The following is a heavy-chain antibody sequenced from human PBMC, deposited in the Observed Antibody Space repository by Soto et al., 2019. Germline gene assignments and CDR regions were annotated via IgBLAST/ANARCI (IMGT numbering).Heavy chain of an antibody. CDR1: GYTFTSYY. D-gene: IGHD2-2*01. J-gene: IGHJ6*02. Sequence: QVQLVQSGAEVKKPGASVKVSCKASGYTFTSYYMHWVRQAPGQGLEWMGGIIPMFGTSNYAQKFQGRVTITADKSTSTAYMELSSLRSEDTAVYYCARGVVVVPAAMTYYYYAMDVWGQGTTVTVSS. CDR3: ARGVVVVPAAMTYYYYAMDV. V-gene: IGHV1-69*06. CDR2: IIPMFGTS.